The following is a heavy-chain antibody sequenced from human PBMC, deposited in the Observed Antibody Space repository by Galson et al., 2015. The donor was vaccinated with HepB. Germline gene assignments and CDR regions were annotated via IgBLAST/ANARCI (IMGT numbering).Heavy chain of an antibody. V-gene: IGHV1-69*02. CDR1: GGTFSRYT. CDR2: IIPMLGIS. J-gene: IGHJ5*02. D-gene: IGHD2-21*02. CDR3: TAYCGGDCYNWLDP. Sequence: SVKVSCKASGGTFSRYTVSWVRQAPGQGFEWMGRIIPMLGISNYAQTFQDRVTLTADKSTSTAYMEVSSLRSDDTAIYYCTAYCGGDCYNWLDPWGQGTLVTVSS.